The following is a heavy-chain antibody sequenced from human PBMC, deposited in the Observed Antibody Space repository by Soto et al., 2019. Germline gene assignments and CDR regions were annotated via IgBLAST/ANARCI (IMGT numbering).Heavy chain of an antibody. CDR3: AKAGDSSGYYYSVYFDY. CDR1: GFTFSNYA. D-gene: IGHD3-22*01. V-gene: IGHV3-23*01. CDR2: ISGSGSST. Sequence: GGSLRLSCAASGFTFSNYAMSWVRQAPGKGLEWISAISGSGSSTYYADSVKGRFTISRDNSRNTLYLQMSSLRAEDTALYYCAKAGDSSGYYYSVYFDYWGQGALVTAPQ. J-gene: IGHJ4*02.